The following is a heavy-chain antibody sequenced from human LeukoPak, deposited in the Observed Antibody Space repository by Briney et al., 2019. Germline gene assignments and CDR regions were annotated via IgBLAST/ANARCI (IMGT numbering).Heavy chain of an antibody. CDR3: ARTAYTADYFQY. J-gene: IGHJ1*01. D-gene: IGHD2-21*01. CDR2: IKQDGSET. V-gene: IGHV3-7*01. CDR1: GFTFSSYW. Sequence: GGSLRLSCAASGFTFSSYWMSWVRQAPGKGLEWVANIKQDGSETYYVDSVKGRFAISRDNARNSLYLQMNSLRAEDAAVYYCARTAYTADYFQYWGQGTLVTVSS.